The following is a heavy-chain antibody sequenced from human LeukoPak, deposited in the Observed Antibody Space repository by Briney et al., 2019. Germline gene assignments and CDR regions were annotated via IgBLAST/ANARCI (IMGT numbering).Heavy chain of an antibody. V-gene: IGHV4-61*02. CDR3: ARDSDHYYYDSSGYSPVAAFDI. Sequence: PSQTLSLTCTVSGGSLSSGSYYWSWIRQPAGKGLEWIGRIYTSGSTNYNPSLKSRVTISVDTSKNQFSLKLSSVTAADTAVYYCARDSDHYYYDSSGYSPVAAFDIWGQGTMVTVSS. CDR2: IYTSGST. D-gene: IGHD3-22*01. J-gene: IGHJ3*02. CDR1: GGSLSSGSYY.